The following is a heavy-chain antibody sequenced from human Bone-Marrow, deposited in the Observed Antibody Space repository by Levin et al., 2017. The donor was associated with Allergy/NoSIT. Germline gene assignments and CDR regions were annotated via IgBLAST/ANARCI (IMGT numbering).Heavy chain of an antibody. V-gene: IGHV3-21*01. Sequence: GGSLRLSCATSGFTFSSFSMNWVRQVPGRGLEWVSSISKTPGYIYYAESVKGRFTISRDNAKDSLYLQMNSLRVEDTGVYYCGGVRGRTTVATMDSLDYWGQGTLVTVSS. CDR3: GGVRGRTTVATMDSLDY. D-gene: IGHD4-23*01. CDR1: GFTFSSFS. J-gene: IGHJ4*02. CDR2: ISKTPGYI.